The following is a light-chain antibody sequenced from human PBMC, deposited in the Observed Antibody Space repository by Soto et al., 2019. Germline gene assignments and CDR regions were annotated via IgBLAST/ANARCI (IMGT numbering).Light chain of an antibody. J-gene: IGKJ5*01. CDR2: AAS. Sequence: DIQMTQSPSSVSASVGDRVTITCRASQGSSSWLAWYQQKPGKAPKLLIYAASSLQSGVPSRFSGSGSWTDFTLTISSLQPEDFATYYCQKANSFPITFGQGTRLEIK. CDR3: QKANSFPIT. V-gene: IGKV1-12*01. CDR1: QGSSSW.